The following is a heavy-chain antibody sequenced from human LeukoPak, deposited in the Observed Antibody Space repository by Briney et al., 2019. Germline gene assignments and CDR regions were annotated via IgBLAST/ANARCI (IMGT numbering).Heavy chain of an antibody. CDR2: INHSGST. D-gene: IGHD3-22*01. J-gene: IGHJ4*02. CDR1: GGSFSGYY. Sequence: SEALSLTCAVYGGSFSGYYWSWIRQPPGKGLEWIGEINHSGSTNYNPSLKSRVTISVDTSKNQFSLKLSSVTAADTAVYYCARGRSVNRYYYDSSGSRYYFDYWGQGTLVTVPS. CDR3: ARGRSVNRYYYDSSGSRYYFDY. V-gene: IGHV4-34*01.